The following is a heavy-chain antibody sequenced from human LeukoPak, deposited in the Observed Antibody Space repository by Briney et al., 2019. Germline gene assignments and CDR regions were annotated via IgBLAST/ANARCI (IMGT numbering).Heavy chain of an antibody. J-gene: IGHJ4*02. CDR2: IYSGGST. Sequence: GGSLRLSCAASGFTVSSNYMSWVRQAPGKGLEWVSVIYSGGSTYYADSVKGRFTISRDNSKNTLYLQMNRLRAEDTAVYYCARDLVRGVIIVWGQGTLVTVSS. CDR1: GFTVSSNY. V-gene: IGHV3-66*02. CDR3: ARDLVRGVIIV. D-gene: IGHD3-10*01.